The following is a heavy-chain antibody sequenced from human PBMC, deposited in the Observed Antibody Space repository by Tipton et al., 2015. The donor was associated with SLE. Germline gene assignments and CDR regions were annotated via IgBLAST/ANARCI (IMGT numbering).Heavy chain of an antibody. V-gene: IGHV4-61*09. D-gene: IGHD5-18*01. J-gene: IGHJ3*02. CDR1: GGSISSGSYY. Sequence: TLSLTCTVSGGSISSGSYYWSWIRQPAGKGLEWIGYIYTSGSTNYNPSLKSRVTISVDTSKNQFSLKLSSVTAADTAVYYCARGWIQLWFDIWGQGTMVTVSS. CDR3: ARGWIQLWFDI. CDR2: IYTSGST.